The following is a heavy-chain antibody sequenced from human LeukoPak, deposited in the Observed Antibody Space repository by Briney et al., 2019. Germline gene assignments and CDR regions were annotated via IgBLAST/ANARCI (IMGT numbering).Heavy chain of an antibody. V-gene: IGHV5-51*01. D-gene: IGHD3-10*01. CDR2: IYPGDSDT. J-gene: IGHJ6*02. CDR3: ARHSLADYYGSGSYYKRTLRNYYYYGMDV. Sequence: RGESLKISCKGSGYSFTSYWIGWVRQMPGKGLEWMGIIYPGDSDTRYSPSFQGQVTISADKSISTAYLQWSSLKASDTAMYYCARHSLADYYGSGSYYKRTLRNYYYYGMDVWGQGTTVTVSS. CDR1: GYSFTSYW.